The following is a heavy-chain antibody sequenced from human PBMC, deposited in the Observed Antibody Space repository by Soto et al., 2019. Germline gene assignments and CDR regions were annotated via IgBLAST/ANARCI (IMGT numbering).Heavy chain of an antibody. D-gene: IGHD3-10*02. Sequence: PSETLSLTCSVSGGSISSGYYWTWIRQHPGKGLEWVGYIYYSGNTYYNPSLKSRVTISVDTSKNQFSLKLSSVTAADTAAYYCASTDYVAYYMDVWGQGTTVTVSS. J-gene: IGHJ6*03. CDR2: IYYSGNT. CDR1: GGSISSGYY. V-gene: IGHV4-31*03. CDR3: ASTDYVAYYMDV.